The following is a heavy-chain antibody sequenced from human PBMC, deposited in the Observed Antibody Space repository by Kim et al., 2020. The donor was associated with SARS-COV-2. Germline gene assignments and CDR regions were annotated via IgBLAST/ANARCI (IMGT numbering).Heavy chain of an antibody. CDR3: ARHCRYDFCSGPYPLYYYYGMDV. V-gene: IGHV5-51*01. Sequence: GESLKISCKGSGYSFTTYWIGWVRQMPGKGLEWMGIIYPGDSDTRYSPSFHGQVTMSADKSTSTAYLQWSSLQASDTAIYYCARHCRYDFCSGPYPLYYYYGMDVSGQGTTVTLSS. D-gene: IGHD3-3*01. J-gene: IGHJ6*02. CDR1: GYSFTTYW. CDR2: IYPGDSDT.